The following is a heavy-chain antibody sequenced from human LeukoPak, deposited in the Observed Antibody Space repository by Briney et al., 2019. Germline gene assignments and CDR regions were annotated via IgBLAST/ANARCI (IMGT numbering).Heavy chain of an antibody. J-gene: IGHJ2*01. CDR2: TYYRSKWYN. CDR1: GGSVSSNSAA. Sequence: SQTLSLTCAISGGSVSSNSAAWNWVRQSPSRGLEWLGRTYYRSKWYNDYAVSVKSRITINPDTSKNQFSLQLNSVTPEDTAVYYCVRDHGISYWLFDLWGRGTLVTVSS. V-gene: IGHV6-1*01. CDR3: VRDHGISYWLFDL. D-gene: IGHD3-3*01.